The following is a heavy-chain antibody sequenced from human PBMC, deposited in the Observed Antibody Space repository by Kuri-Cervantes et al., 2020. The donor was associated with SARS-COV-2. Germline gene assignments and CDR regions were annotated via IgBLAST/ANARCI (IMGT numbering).Heavy chain of an antibody. CDR2: ISYDGSNK. J-gene: IGHJ4*02. D-gene: IGHD6-13*01. Sequence: LSLTCAASGFTFSSYSMNWVRQAPGKGLGWVAVISYDGSNKYYANSVKGRFTISRDNSKNTLYLQMNSLRAEDTAVYYCARSAPPGIAAAGVDWYFDYWGQGTLVTVSS. V-gene: IGHV3-30*03. CDR3: ARSAPPGIAAAGVDWYFDY. CDR1: GFTFSSYS.